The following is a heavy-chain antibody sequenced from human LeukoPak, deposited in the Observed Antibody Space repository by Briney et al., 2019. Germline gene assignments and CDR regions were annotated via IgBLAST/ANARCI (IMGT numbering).Heavy chain of an antibody. CDR3: ARGDPEDSSGYEIDY. V-gene: IGHV4-4*07. J-gene: IGHJ4*02. CDR1: GGSISSYY. CDR2: IYTSGST. D-gene: IGHD3-22*01. Sequence: SETLSLTCTVSGGSISSYYWSWIRQPAGKGLEWIGRIYTSGSTNYNPSLKSRVTMSVDTSKNQFSLKLSSVTAADTAVYYCARGDPEDSSGYEIDYWGQGTLVTVSS.